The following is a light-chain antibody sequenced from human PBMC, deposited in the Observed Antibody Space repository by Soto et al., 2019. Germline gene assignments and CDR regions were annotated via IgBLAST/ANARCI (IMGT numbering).Light chain of an antibody. J-gene: IGLJ1*01. CDR2: DVS. V-gene: IGLV2-14*01. CDR3: SSYTSSSTLSYV. CDR1: RNDVDGYNY. Sequence: QSALTQPASVSGSPGQSITISCTGNRNDVDGYNYVSWYQQHPGKAPKLMIYDVSNRPSGVSNRFSGSKSGNTASLTISGLQAEDEADYYCSSYTSSSTLSYVFGTGTKVTVL.